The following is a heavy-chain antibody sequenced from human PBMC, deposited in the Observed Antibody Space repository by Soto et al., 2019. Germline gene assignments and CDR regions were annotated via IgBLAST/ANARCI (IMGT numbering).Heavy chain of an antibody. V-gene: IGHV4-30-4*01. D-gene: IGHD6-19*01. CDR1: GGSISSGDYY. CDR2: IYYSGST. Sequence: PSETLSLTCTVSGGSISSGDYYWSWIRQPPGKGLEWIGYIYYSGSTYYNPSLKSRVTISVDTSKNQFSLKLSSVTAADTAVYYCARTEYSSGWYYFDYWGQGTLVTVSS. CDR3: ARTEYSSGWYYFDY. J-gene: IGHJ4*02.